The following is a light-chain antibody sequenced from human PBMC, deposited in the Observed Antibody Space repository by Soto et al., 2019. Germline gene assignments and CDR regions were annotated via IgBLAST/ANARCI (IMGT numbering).Light chain of an antibody. CDR2: EVS. J-gene: IGLJ1*01. V-gene: IGLV2-14*01. Sequence: QSVLTQPASVSGSPGQSITISCTGTSSDVGGYNYVSWYQQHPGKAPKLMIYEVSNRPSGVSNRFSGSKSGNTASLTISGLQDEDEDDYYCSSYTSSSHVFGTGTKVTVL. CDR3: SSYTSSSHV. CDR1: SSDVGGYNY.